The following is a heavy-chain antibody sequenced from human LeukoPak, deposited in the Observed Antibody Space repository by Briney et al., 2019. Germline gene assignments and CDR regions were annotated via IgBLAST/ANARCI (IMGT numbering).Heavy chain of an antibody. J-gene: IGHJ3*02. D-gene: IGHD6-19*01. CDR1: GFTFSNYN. Sequence: PGGSLRLSCAASGFTFSNYNMNWVRQAPGKGLEWVSSITSTSSYIYYADSVKGRFTISRDNAENSLYLQMNSLRAEDTAVYYCARDQYLGIAVAASPNDAFDIWGQGTMVTVSS. CDR2: ITSTSSYI. V-gene: IGHV3-21*01. CDR3: ARDQYLGIAVAASPNDAFDI.